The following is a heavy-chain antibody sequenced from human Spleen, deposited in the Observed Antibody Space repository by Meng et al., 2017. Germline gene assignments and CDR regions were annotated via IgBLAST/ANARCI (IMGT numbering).Heavy chain of an antibody. CDR1: GGSIFTSNYY. D-gene: IGHD4-17*01. J-gene: IGHJ4*02. V-gene: IGHV4-39*07. CDR2: TFYNGIT. CDR3: AREAKSTVTTYYFDY. Sequence: ESLKISCTVSGGSIFTSNYYWIWIRQPPGKGLEWIGTTFYNGITYYNPSLRSRVTISVDTSKNHFSLKLSSVTAADTAVFYCAREAKSTVTTYYFDYWGQGTLVTVSS.